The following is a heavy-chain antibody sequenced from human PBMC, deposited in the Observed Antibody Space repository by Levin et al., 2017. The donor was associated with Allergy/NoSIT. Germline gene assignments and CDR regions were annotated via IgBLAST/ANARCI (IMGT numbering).Heavy chain of an antibody. CDR3: ARDRGYYDSSGYYQVPDDAFDI. Sequence: LSLTCAASGFTFSSYSMNWVRQAPGKGLEWVSSISSSSSYIYYADSVKGRFTISRDNAKNSLYLQMNSLRAEDTAVYYCARDRGYYDSSGYYQVPDDAFDIWGQGTMVTVSS. CDR2: ISSSSSYI. V-gene: IGHV3-21*01. D-gene: IGHD3-22*01. CDR1: GFTFSSYS. J-gene: IGHJ3*02.